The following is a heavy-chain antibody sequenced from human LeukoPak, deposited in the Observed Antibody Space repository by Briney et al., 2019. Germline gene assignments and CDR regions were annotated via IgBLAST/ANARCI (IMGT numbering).Heavy chain of an antibody. Sequence: WRSLRLSCAASEFTFSSYAMHWVRQAPGKGLEWVAVISYDGSSKYYADSVKGRFTISRDNSKNTLYLQMNSLRADDTAVYCCARVRVRGVFDYWGQGTLVTVSS. V-gene: IGHV3-30*04. CDR2: ISYDGSSK. J-gene: IGHJ4*02. CDR1: EFTFSSYA. CDR3: ARVRVRGVFDY. D-gene: IGHD3-10*01.